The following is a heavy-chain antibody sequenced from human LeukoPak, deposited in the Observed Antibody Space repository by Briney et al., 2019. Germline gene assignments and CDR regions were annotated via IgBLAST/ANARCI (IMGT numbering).Heavy chain of an antibody. CDR2: IKRDGSVI. J-gene: IGHJ4*02. D-gene: IGHD3-10*01. CDR1: GFTFSYSW. V-gene: IGHV3-7*01. Sequence: GGSLRLSCAASGFTFSYSWMNWVRQAPGEGLEWVANIKRDGSVIHYMDSVKGRFTISRDNARNSLYLKMNSLRVEDTAVYYCARGLKGNDHWGQGTLVTASS. CDR3: ARGLKGNDH.